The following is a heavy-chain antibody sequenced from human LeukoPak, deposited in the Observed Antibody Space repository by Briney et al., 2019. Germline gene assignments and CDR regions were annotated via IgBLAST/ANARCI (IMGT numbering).Heavy chain of an antibody. V-gene: IGHV3-30*18. CDR2: ISYDGSNK. CDR3: AKPRGLLQGWFDP. CDR1: GFTFSSYG. D-gene: IGHD3-10*01. Sequence: GGSLRLSCAASGFTFSSYGMHWVRQAPGKGLEWVAVISYDGSNKYYADSVKGRFTISRDNSKNTLYLQMNSLRAEDTAVYYCAKPRGLLQGWFDPWGQGTLVTVSS. J-gene: IGHJ5*02.